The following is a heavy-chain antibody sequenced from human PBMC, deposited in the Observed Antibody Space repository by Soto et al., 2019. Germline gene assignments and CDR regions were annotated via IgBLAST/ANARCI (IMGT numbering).Heavy chain of an antibody. CDR1: GYTFTSYY. CDR3: ATLGYCSSTSFYSSYYFDY. D-gene: IGHD2-2*01. J-gene: IGHJ4*02. V-gene: IGHV1-46*01. CDR2: INPSGGST. Sequence: QVQLVQSGAEVKKPGASVKVSCKASGYTFTSYYMHWVRQAPGQGLEWMGIINPSGGSTSYAQKFQGRVTMTRDTSTSTVYMELSSLRSEDTAVYYCATLGYCSSTSFYSSYYFDYWGQGTLVTVSS.